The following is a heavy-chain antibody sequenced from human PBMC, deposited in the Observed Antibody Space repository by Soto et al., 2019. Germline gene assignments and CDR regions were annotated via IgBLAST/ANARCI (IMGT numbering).Heavy chain of an antibody. CDR1: GGSFSGYY. CDR3: ARGPSGDKVHY. Sequence: PSETLSLTCAVYGGSFSGYYWTWIRQPPGKGLEWIGYIYHSGSTYYNPSLKSRVTISVDRSKNQFSLKLSSVTAADTAVYYCARGPSGDKVHYWGKGALVTVAS. D-gene: IGHD7-27*01. V-gene: IGHV4-34*01. CDR2: IYHSGST. J-gene: IGHJ4*02.